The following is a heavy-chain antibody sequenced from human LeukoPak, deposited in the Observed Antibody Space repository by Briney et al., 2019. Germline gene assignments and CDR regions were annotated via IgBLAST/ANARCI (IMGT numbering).Heavy chain of an antibody. V-gene: IGHV3-30*02. CDR3: ATSYSSSWTNDY. CDR2: IRYDGSNK. CDR1: GFTFSSYG. Sequence: SGGSLRLSCAASGFTFSSYGMHWVRQAPGKGLEWVAFIRYDGSNKYYADSAKGRFTISRDNSKNTLYLQMNSLRAEDTAVYYCATSYSSSWTNDYWGQGTLVTVSS. J-gene: IGHJ4*02. D-gene: IGHD6-13*01.